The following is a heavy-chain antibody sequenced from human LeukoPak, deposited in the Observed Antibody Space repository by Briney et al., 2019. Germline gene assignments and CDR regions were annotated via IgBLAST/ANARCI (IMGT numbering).Heavy chain of an antibody. CDR2: IIPIFGTA. CDR3: ARALIAVAGRPYYFDY. Sequence: ASVKVSCKASGGTFSSYAISLVRQAPGQGLEWMGGIIPIFGTANYAQKFQGRVTITTDESTSTAYMELSSLRSEDTAVYYCARALIAVAGRPYYFDYWGQGTLVTVSS. CDR1: GGTFSSYA. J-gene: IGHJ4*02. D-gene: IGHD6-13*01. V-gene: IGHV1-69*05.